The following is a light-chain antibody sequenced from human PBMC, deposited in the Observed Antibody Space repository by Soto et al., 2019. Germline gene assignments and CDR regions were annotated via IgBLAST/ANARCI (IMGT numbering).Light chain of an antibody. CDR2: GVT. Sequence: QSALTQPASVSGSPGQSITISCTGTSSDVGVYIYVSWYQQHPGKAPKLMIYGVTERPSGVSNRLSGSKSGTTASLTISGLQAEDEADYYCISYTGSSTPYVFGTGTKVTVL. CDR3: ISYTGSSTPYV. J-gene: IGLJ1*01. V-gene: IGLV2-14*01. CDR1: SSDVGVYIY.